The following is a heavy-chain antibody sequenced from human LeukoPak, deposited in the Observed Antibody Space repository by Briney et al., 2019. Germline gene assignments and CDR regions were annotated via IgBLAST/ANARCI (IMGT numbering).Heavy chain of an antibody. CDR1: GFTFSSYE. V-gene: IGHV3-48*03. CDR2: ISSSGSTI. J-gene: IGHJ4*02. Sequence: PGGSLRLSCAASGFTFSSYEMNWVRQAPGKGLEWVSYISSSGSTIYYADSVKGRFTISRDNAKNSLYLQMNSLRAEDTAVYYCARDASGSSNFDYWGQGTLVTVSS. D-gene: IGHD1-26*01. CDR3: ARDASGSSNFDY.